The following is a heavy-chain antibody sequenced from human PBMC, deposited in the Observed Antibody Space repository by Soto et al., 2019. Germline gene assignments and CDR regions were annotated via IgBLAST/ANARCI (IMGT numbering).Heavy chain of an antibody. J-gene: IGHJ4*02. CDR3: AKDGAAYCGGDCSPSDY. Sequence: QVQLVESGGGVVQPGRSLRLSCSASGFTFSSYGMHWVRQAPGKGLEWVAVISYDGSNKYYADSVKGRFTISRDNSKXXXXXXXXXXXXXXTAVYYCAKDGAAYCGGDCSPSDYWGQGTLVTVSS. V-gene: IGHV3-30*03. D-gene: IGHD2-21*02. CDR1: GFTFSSYG. CDR2: ISYDGSNK.